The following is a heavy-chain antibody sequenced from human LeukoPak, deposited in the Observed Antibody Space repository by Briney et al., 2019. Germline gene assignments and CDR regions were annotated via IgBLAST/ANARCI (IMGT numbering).Heavy chain of an antibody. CDR2: IYNSGST. CDR1: GGSISSYY. Sequence: SETLSLTCTVSGGSISSYYWSWIRQPPGKGLAWIGYIYNSGSTNYNPSLKSRVTISVDTSKNQFSLKLSSVTAADTAVYYCTASFRSGYDYWGQGTLVTVSS. D-gene: IGHD3-3*01. V-gene: IGHV4-59*01. J-gene: IGHJ4*02. CDR3: TASFRSGYDY.